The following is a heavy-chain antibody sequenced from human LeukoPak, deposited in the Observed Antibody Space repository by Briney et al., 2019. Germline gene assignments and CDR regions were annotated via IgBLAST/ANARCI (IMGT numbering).Heavy chain of an antibody. J-gene: IGHJ4*02. D-gene: IGHD1-26*01. CDR1: GFTFSRTT. V-gene: IGHV3-21*01. CDR3: ARGRATNFDY. Sequence: GGSLRLSCGASGFTFSRTTMNWVRQAPGKGLEWVSSISSTSTYLYYGDSVKGRFTISGDNAKKSLYLHMNSLRVEDTALYYCARGRATNFDYWGQGALVAVSS. CDR2: ISSTSTYL.